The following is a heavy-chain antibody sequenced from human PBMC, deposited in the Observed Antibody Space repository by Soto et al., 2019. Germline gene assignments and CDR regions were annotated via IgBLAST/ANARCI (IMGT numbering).Heavy chain of an antibody. Sequence: ASVKVSCKASGYTFTSYGISWVRQAPGQGLEWMGWISAYNGNTNYAQKLQGRVTMTTDTSTSTANMELRSLRSDDTAVYYCARARGYSGYDYSANFDYWGQGTLVTVSS. CDR2: ISAYNGNT. CDR1: GYTFTSYG. V-gene: IGHV1-18*01. D-gene: IGHD5-12*01. CDR3: ARARGYSGYDYSANFDY. J-gene: IGHJ4*02.